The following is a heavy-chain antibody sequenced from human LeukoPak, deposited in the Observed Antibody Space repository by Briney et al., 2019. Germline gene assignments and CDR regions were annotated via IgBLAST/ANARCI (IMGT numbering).Heavy chain of an antibody. J-gene: IGHJ4*02. V-gene: IGHV3-7*01. Sequence: GGSLRLSCAASGSTFSSYWMSWVRQAPGKGLEWVANIKQDGSEKYYVDSVKGRFTISRDNAKNSLYLQMNSLRAEDTAVYYCARGAYQLLSYFDYWGQGTLVTVSS. CDR3: ARGAYQLLSYFDY. CDR2: IKQDGSEK. D-gene: IGHD2-2*01. CDR1: GSTFSSYW.